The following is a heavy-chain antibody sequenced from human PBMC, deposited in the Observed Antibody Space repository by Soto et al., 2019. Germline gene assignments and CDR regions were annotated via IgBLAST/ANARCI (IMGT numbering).Heavy chain of an antibody. V-gene: IGHV3-30*18. D-gene: IGHD3-16*01. J-gene: IGHJ6*03. CDR3: AKDLKPGSRWSLGGVEHCMDV. CDR1: EFSFSIYE. CDR2: MSYDGSKK. Sequence: QVQLVESGGGVVQPGRSLRLSCVGSEFSFSIYEMNWAGRPPATGRGWGALMSYDGSKKYYGDSVRGRVTISRDNSKNTLYLQMDHLRPEDTAIYYCAKDLKPGSRWSLGGVEHCMDVWGRGTTVSVSS.